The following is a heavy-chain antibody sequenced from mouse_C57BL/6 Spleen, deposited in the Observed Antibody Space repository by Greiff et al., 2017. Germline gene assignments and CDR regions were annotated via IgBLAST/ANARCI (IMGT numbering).Heavy chain of an antibody. V-gene: IGHV5-17*01. Sequence: EVKLMESGGGLVKPGGSLKLSCAASGFTFSDYGMHWVRQAPEKGLEWVAYISSGSSTIYYADTVKGRFTISRDNAKNTLFLQMTSLRSEDTAMYYCASITTVDGYFDVWGTGTTVTVSS. CDR2: ISSGSSTI. J-gene: IGHJ1*03. CDR3: ASITTVDGYFDV. CDR1: GFTFSDYG. D-gene: IGHD1-1*01.